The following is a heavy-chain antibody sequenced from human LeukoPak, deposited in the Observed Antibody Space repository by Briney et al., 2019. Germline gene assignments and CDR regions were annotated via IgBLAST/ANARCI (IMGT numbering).Heavy chain of an antibody. CDR1: GFTFSSHA. D-gene: IGHD3-10*01. J-gene: IGHJ4*02. Sequence: GGSLRLSCAASGFTFSSHAMSWVRQAPGKGLEWVSSIGGSGKNTFYADAVKGRFTISRDNSKDTLYLQVNSLRAEDTAVYYCAKDLETINPTMDWGQGTLVTVSS. V-gene: IGHV3-23*01. CDR3: AKDLETINPTMD. CDR2: IGGSGKNT.